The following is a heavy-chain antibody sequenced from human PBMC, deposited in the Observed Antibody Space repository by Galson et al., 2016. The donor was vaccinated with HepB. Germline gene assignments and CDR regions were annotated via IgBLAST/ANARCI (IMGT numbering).Heavy chain of an antibody. CDR3: ARTGRMVIAFDWFDP. CDR2: ISTYNGDT. CDR1: GYTFTNFA. D-gene: IGHD2-21*01. V-gene: IGHV1-18*01. Sequence: SVKVSCKASGYTFTNFAISWIRQAPGRGLEWMGWISTYNGDTTVEQKLQGRVTMTRDTSTTTAYMEPTGLRAEDTAVYYCARTGRMVIAFDWFDPWGQGTLVTVSS. J-gene: IGHJ5*02.